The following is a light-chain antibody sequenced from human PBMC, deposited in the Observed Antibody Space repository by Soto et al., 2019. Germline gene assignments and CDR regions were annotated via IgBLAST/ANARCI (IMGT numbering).Light chain of an antibody. CDR3: LHYNDWPRWT. Sequence: EIVMTQSPATLSVSPGVRATLSCRASQSVSNNLAWYQQQPGQAPRLLIYGASTTASGIPARFSASGSGTEFTLTISSLQSEDFAVYYCLHYNDWPRWTFGQGTKVEV. J-gene: IGKJ1*01. V-gene: IGKV3-15*01. CDR2: GAS. CDR1: QSVSNN.